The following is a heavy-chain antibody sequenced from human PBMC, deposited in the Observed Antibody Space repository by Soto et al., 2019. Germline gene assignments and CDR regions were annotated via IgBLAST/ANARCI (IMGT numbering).Heavy chain of an antibody. CDR2: IDPSDSDI. CDR3: AGSFFDNFDY. D-gene: IGHD3-3*01. Sequence: PGQCLKVSCKGSGDSLASYRIACVRQMPGKGLEWMGIIDPSDSDIRYSPSFQGQVTISADKSISTAYLQWSSLKASDTAIYYGAGSFFDNFDYWGNGTLVTVSS. J-gene: IGHJ4*01. CDR1: GDSLASYR. V-gene: IGHV5-51*01.